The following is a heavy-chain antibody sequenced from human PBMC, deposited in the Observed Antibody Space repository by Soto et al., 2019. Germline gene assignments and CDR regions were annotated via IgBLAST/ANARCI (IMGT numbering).Heavy chain of an antibody. Sequence: PRGSLLLSCAASVFIFSDYYMTWVRQAPGKGLEWVSSVSPDSSYTYYGDSVKGRFTNSRDNAKSSVYLQMNSLRAEDTAVYYCAFALVSPQGSLDPWGQGTMVTVSS. CDR2: VSPDSSYT. CDR1: VFIFSDYY. CDR3: AFALVSPQGSLDP. V-gene: IGHV3-11*06. J-gene: IGHJ5*02.